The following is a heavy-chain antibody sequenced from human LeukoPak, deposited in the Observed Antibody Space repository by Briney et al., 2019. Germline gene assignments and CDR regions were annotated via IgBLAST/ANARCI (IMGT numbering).Heavy chain of an antibody. Sequence: GGSLRLSCAASEFTFSSYAMSWVRQAPGKRLEWVSAIINSGGTTYYADSVKGRFTISRDNSKNTLYLQMNSLRAEDTAVYYCAKDGYGYKDYWGQGTLVTVSS. J-gene: IGHJ4*02. V-gene: IGHV3-23*01. CDR1: EFTFSSYA. CDR3: AKDGYGYKDY. D-gene: IGHD5-18*01. CDR2: IINSGGTT.